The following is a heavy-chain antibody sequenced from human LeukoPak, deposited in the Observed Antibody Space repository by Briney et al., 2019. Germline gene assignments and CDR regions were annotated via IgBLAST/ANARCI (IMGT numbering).Heavy chain of an antibody. CDR2: ISSSSSYI. Sequence: RGSLRLSCAASGFTFSSYSMNWVRQAPGKGLEWVSSISSSSSYIYYADSVKGRFTISRDNAKNSLYLQMNSLRAEDTAVYYCAILSSGVDYWGQGTLVTVSS. V-gene: IGHV3-21*01. CDR1: GFTFSSYS. J-gene: IGHJ4*02. D-gene: IGHD6-19*01. CDR3: AILSSGVDY.